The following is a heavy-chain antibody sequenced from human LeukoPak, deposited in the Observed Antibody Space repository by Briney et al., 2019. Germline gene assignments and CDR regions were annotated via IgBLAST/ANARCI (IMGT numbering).Heavy chain of an antibody. CDR1: GFTFSSYG. Sequence: GGSLRLSCAASGFTFSSYGMHWVRQAPGKGLEWVAFIRYDGSNKYYADSVKGRFTISRDNSKNTLYLQMNSLRAEDTAVYYCATLTAAASDYWGQGTLVTVSS. V-gene: IGHV3-30*02. D-gene: IGHD6-13*01. J-gene: IGHJ4*02. CDR2: IRYDGSNK. CDR3: ATLTAAASDY.